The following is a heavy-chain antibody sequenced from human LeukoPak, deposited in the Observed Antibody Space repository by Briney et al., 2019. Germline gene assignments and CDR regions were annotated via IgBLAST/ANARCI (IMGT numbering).Heavy chain of an antibody. CDR3: AKEIGSGYYYYGMDV. CDR1: GFSFSTYG. J-gene: IGHJ6*02. CDR2: ISSSDST. V-gene: IGHV3-48*01. Sequence: GGSLRLSCAASGFSFSTYGMNWVRQTPGKGLEWLSYISSSDSTYYADSVKGRFTISRDNSKDTLYLQMNSLRAEDTAVYYCAKEIGSGYYYYGMDVWGQGTTVTVSS. D-gene: IGHD3-10*01.